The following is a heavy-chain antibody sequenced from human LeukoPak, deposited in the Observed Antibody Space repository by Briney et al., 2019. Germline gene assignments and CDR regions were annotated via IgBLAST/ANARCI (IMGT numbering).Heavy chain of an antibody. CDR1: GGTFSSYA. CDR3: ASVLSSGYYY. Sequence: SVKVSCKASGGTFSSYAISWVRQAPGQGLEWMGRIIPILGIANYAQKFQGRVTITADKSTSTAYMELSSLRSEDTAVYYCASVLSSGYYYWGQGTLVTVPS. V-gene: IGHV1-69*04. D-gene: IGHD3-22*01. J-gene: IGHJ4*02. CDR2: IIPILGIA.